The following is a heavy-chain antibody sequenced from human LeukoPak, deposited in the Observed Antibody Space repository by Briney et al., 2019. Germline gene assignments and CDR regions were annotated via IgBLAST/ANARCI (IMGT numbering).Heavy chain of an antibody. V-gene: IGHV3-7*01. CDR3: ARGGYYRYDY. D-gene: IGHD2-21*01. J-gene: IGHJ4*02. Sequence: GGSLRLSCVASGFTFTNYWMSWVRQAPVKGLEWVASLRQDASEIHYVDSVEGRFTISRDNAQRSVFLQMNRLRVEDTAVYYCARGGYYRYDYWGQGTLVTVSS. CDR2: LRQDASEI. CDR1: GFTFTNYW.